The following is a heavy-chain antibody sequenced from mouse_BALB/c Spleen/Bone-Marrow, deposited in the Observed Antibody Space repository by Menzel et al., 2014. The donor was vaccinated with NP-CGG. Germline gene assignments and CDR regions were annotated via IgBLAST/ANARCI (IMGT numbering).Heavy chain of an antibody. CDR1: GYSFTNYW. CDR3: ASDDYDGSWFAY. D-gene: IGHD2-4*01. Sequence: VPLQQSGAELVRPGASVKLSCKASGYSFTNYWMNWMKQRPGQGLEWIGMIHPSDSETRLNQKFKDKATLTVDKSSSTAYMQLSSPTSEDSAVYYCASDDYDGSWFAYWGQGTLVTVSA. V-gene: IGHV1-74*01. J-gene: IGHJ3*01. CDR2: IHPSDSET.